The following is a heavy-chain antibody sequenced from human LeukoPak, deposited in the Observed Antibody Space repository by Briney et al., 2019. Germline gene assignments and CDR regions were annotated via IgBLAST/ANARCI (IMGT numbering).Heavy chain of an antibody. CDR3: ARVEMATSTDYDY. V-gene: IGHV1-2*02. D-gene: IGHD5-24*01. CDR2: INPNSGGT. CDR1: GYTFTGYY. Sequence: GASVKVSCKASGYTFTGYYIHWVRQGPGQGLEWMGWINPNSGGTNYAQKFQGRVTMTRDTSISTAYMELSRLRSDDTAVYYCARVEMATSTDYDYWGQGTLVTVSS. J-gene: IGHJ4*02.